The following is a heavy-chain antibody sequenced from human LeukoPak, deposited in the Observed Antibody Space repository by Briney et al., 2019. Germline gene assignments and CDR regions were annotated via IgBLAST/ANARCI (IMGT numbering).Heavy chain of an antibody. CDR3: ARSDSEHAFDI. J-gene: IGHJ3*02. CDR2: IISIFGTA. CDR1: GGTFSSYA. D-gene: IGHD5-18*01. Sequence: SVKVSCKASGGTFSSYAISWVRQAPGEGLEWMGGIISIFGTANYAQKFQGRVTITTDESTSTAYMELSSLRSEDTAVYYCARSDSEHAFDIWGQGTMVTVSS. V-gene: IGHV1-69*05.